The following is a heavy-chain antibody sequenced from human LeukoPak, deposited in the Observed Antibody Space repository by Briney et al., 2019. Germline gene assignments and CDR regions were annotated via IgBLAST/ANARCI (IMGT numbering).Heavy chain of an antibody. CDR1: GGSISSSSYY. Sequence: SETLSLTCTVSGGSISSSSYYWGWIRQPPGKGLEWIGSIYYSGSTYYNPSLKSRVTISVDTSKNQFSLKLSSVTAADTAVYYCARVATVTTVVAFDIWGQGTMVTVSS. CDR2: IYYSGST. J-gene: IGHJ3*02. D-gene: IGHD4-17*01. V-gene: IGHV4-39*01. CDR3: ARVATVTTVVAFDI.